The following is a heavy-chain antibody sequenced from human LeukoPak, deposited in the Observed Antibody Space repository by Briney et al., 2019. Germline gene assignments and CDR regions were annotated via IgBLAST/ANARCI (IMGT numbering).Heavy chain of an antibody. Sequence: ASVNVSCKASGYTFTGYYMHWVRQAPGQGLEWMGWINPNSGGTNYAQKFQGWVTMTRDTSISTAYMELSRLRSDDTAVYYCARDGGYCSSTSCSEYFDYWGQGTLVTVSS. CDR3: ARDGGYCSSTSCSEYFDY. CDR1: GYTFTGYY. D-gene: IGHD2-2*01. V-gene: IGHV1-2*04. J-gene: IGHJ4*02. CDR2: INPNSGGT.